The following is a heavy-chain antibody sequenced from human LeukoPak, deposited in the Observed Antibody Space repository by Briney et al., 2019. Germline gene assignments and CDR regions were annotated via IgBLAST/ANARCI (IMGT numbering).Heavy chain of an antibody. CDR3: ARNYYDSSGYYYGAY. CDR1: GFTFSSYW. D-gene: IGHD3-22*01. CDR2: INSDGSSS. V-gene: IGHV3-74*01. J-gene: IGHJ4*02. Sequence: GGSLRLSCAASGFTFSSYWMYWVRRAPGKGLVWVSRINSDGSSSTYADSVKGRFTISRDNAKNTMYLQMNSLRDEDTAVYFCARNYYDSSGYYYGAYWGQGTLVTVSS.